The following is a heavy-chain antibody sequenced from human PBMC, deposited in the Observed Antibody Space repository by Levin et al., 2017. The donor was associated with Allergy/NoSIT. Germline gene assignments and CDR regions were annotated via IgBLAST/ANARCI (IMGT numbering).Heavy chain of an antibody. CDR3: AREVYGDYDLDY. CDR2: TSPTATYI. V-gene: IGHV3-21*01. D-gene: IGHD4-17*01. Sequence: GGSLRLSCAASGFTFSTYSMNWVRQAPGKGLEWVSFTSPTATYIYYADSVKGRFTISRDNAKNSLYLQMNSLRAEDTAVYYCAREVYGDYDLDYWGQGTLVTVSS. CDR1: GFTFSTYS. J-gene: IGHJ4*02.